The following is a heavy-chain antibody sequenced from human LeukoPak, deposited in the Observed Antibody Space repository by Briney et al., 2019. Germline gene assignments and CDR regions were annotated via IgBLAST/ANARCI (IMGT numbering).Heavy chain of an antibody. J-gene: IGHJ4*02. CDR1: GFTFSSYG. D-gene: IGHD3-3*01. Sequence: TGGPLRLSCAASGFTFSSYGMHWVRQAPGKGLEWVAFIRYDGSNKYYADSVKGRFTISRDNSKNTLYLQMNSLRAEDTAVYYCAKDARITIFGVVTPDYWGQGTLVTVSS. CDR3: AKDARITIFGVVTPDY. V-gene: IGHV3-30*02. CDR2: IRYDGSNK.